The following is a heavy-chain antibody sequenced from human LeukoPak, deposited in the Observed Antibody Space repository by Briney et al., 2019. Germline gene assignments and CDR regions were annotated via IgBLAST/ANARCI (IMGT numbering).Heavy chain of an antibody. D-gene: IGHD4-17*01. CDR1: GFTFSSYW. J-gene: IGHJ3*01. CDR2: IKQDGSEK. Sequence: GGSLRLSCAASGFTFSSYWMSWVRQAPGKGLEWVANIKQDGSEKYYVDSVKGRFTISRDNAKNSLYLQMNSLRAEDTAVYYCARIYGDYVLFAFDFWGQGTMVTVSS. V-gene: IGHV3-7*01. CDR3: ARIYGDYVLFAFDF.